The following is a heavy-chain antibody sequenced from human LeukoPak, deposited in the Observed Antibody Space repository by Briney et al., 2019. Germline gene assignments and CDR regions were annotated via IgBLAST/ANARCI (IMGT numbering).Heavy chain of an antibody. V-gene: IGHV3-11*01. CDR2: ISSSGSTI. D-gene: IGHD3-22*01. Sequence: GGSLRLSCAASGFTFSDYYMSWIRQAPGKGLEWVSYISSSGSTIYYADSVKGRLTISRDNAKNSLYLQMNSLRAEDTAVYYCARLTYYYDSSGYYRSLDYWGQGTLVTVSS. CDR1: GFTFSDYY. CDR3: ARLTYYYDSSGYYRSLDY. J-gene: IGHJ4*02.